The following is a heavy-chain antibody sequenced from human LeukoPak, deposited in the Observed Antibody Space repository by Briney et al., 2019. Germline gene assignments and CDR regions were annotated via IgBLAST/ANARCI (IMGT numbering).Heavy chain of an antibody. V-gene: IGHV3-33*01. D-gene: IGHD5/OR15-5a*01. CDR1: GFTFSSYV. J-gene: IGHJ4*02. CDR3: ARDRSTTHFDY. Sequence: GRSLRLSCAASGFTFSSYVMHWVRQAPGKGLEWVAMIWYDGSNTYYADSVKGRFTISRDNSKNTLFLQMDSLRAEDTAVYYCARDRSTTHFDYWGQGILVTVSS. CDR2: IWYDGSNT.